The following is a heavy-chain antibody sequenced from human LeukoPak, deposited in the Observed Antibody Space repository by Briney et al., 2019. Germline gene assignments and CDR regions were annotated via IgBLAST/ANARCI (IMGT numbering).Heavy chain of an antibody. Sequence: SVKVSCKASGGTFSSYAISWVRQAPGQGLEWMGGIIPIFGTANYAQKFQGRVTITTDESTSTAYMELSSLRSEDTAVYYCARPHAGAYYDFWSGYLAGVNYYYYMDVWGKGTTVTVSS. V-gene: IGHV1-69*05. CDR1: GGTFSSYA. J-gene: IGHJ6*03. CDR2: IIPIFGTA. D-gene: IGHD3-3*01. CDR3: ARPHAGAYYDFWSGYLAGVNYYYYMDV.